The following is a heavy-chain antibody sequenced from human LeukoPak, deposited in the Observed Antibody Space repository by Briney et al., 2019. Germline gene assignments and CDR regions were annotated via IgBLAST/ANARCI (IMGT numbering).Heavy chain of an antibody. CDR3: ARLPAITTYYHYYMDV. D-gene: IGHD5-12*01. V-gene: IGHV4-39*01. J-gene: IGHJ6*03. Sequence: PSETLSLTCAVSGGSISSSSHYWGWIRQAPAKRLECIGTIYYSGSSYYNPSLKSRVTMSVDTSKNQFSLRLSSVTAADTAVYYCARLPAITTYYHYYMDVWGQGTRVTVSS. CDR1: GGSISSSSHY. CDR2: IYYSGSS.